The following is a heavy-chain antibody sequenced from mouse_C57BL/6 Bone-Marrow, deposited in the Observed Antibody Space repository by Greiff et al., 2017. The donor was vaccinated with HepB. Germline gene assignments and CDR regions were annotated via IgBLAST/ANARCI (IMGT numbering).Heavy chain of an antibody. Sequence: EVMLVESGEGLVKPGGSLKLSCAASGFTFSSYAMSWVRQTPEKRLEWVAYISSGGDYIYYADTVKGRFTISRDNARNTLYLQMSSLTSEDTAMYYWTRGDYYGNVPWFAYWGQGTLVTVSA. D-gene: IGHD2-1*01. J-gene: IGHJ3*01. CDR2: ISSGGDYI. V-gene: IGHV5-9-1*02. CDR1: GFTFSSYA. CDR3: TRGDYYGNVPWFAY.